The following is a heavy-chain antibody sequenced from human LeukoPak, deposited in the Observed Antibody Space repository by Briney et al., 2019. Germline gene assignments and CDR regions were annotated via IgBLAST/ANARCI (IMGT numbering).Heavy chain of an antibody. CDR2: ISAYNGNT. CDR3: ARDRRVYDFWSGYYTDYYYYGMDV. D-gene: IGHD3-3*01. Sequence: ASVKVSCKASGYTFTSYGISWVRQAPGQGLEWMGWISAYNGNTNYAQKLQGRVTMTTDTSTSTAYMELRSLRSDDTAVYYCARDRRVYDFWSGYYTDYYYYGMDVWGQGTTVTVSS. V-gene: IGHV1-18*01. CDR1: GYTFTSYG. J-gene: IGHJ6*02.